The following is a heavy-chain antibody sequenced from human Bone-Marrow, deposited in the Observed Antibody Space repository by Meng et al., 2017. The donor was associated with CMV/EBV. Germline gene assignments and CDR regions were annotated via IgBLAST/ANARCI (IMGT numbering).Heavy chain of an antibody. CDR2: VNGDGSST. Sequence: GESLKISCAASGFTFSSYSMNWVRQAPGKGLVWVSRVNGDGSSTSYADSVKGRFTISRDNAKNTVYLQMNSLRAEDTGVYYCARRVAIIGTTPFDYWGQGTLVTVSS. J-gene: IGHJ4*02. CDR1: GFTFSSYS. CDR3: ARRVAIIGTTPFDY. D-gene: IGHD1-20*01. V-gene: IGHV3-74*01.